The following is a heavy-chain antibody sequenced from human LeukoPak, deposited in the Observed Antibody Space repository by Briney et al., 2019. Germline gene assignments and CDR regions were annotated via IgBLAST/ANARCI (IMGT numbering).Heavy chain of an antibody. D-gene: IGHD3-22*01. CDR2: IRYDGSNK. J-gene: IGHJ3*02. V-gene: IGHV3-30*02. CDR1: GFTFSSYG. Sequence: PGGSLRLSCAASGFTFSSYGMHWVRQAPGKGLEWVAFIRYDGSNKYYADSVKGRFTISRDNSKNTLYLQMNSLRAEDTAVYYCAKDAGMIVGDAFDIWGQGTMVTVSS. CDR3: AKDAGMIVGDAFDI.